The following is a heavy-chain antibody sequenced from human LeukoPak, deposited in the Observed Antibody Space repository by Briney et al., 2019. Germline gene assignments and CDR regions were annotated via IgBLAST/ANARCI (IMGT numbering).Heavy chain of an antibody. CDR2: IIPIFGTA. J-gene: IGHJ4*02. Sequence: GASVKVSCKASGGTFSSYAISWVRQAPGQGLEWMGGIIPIFGTANYAQKFQGRVTITADESTSTAYMELSSLRSEGTAVYYCASSPRDSSGYYYEAACYWGQGTLVTVSS. CDR1: GGTFSSYA. V-gene: IGHV1-69*13. CDR3: ASSPRDSSGYYYEAACY. D-gene: IGHD3-22*01.